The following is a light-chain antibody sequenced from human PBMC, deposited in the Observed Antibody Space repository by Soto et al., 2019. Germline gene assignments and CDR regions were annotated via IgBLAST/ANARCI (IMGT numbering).Light chain of an antibody. CDR3: QQYNNWPPK. J-gene: IGKJ1*01. Sequence: EIVMTQSPATLSVSPEERATLSCRASQSVSSNLAWYQQKPGQAHRLLIYGASPRATGIPARLSGRGSGTEFTLTISSLQSEDFAVYYCQQYNNWPPKFGQGTKVDIK. V-gene: IGKV3-15*01. CDR2: GAS. CDR1: QSVSSN.